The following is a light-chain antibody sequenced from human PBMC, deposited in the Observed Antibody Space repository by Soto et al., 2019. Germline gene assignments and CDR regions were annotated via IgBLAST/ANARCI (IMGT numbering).Light chain of an antibody. CDR2: GAS. V-gene: IGKV3-20*01. CDR3: QQYDSPPRT. CDR1: HSVNSNY. J-gene: IGKJ1*01. Sequence: EIVLTQYPGTMYLSPGERDPLSCRASHSVNSNYLAWYQQKPGQGPRVLMYGASSRATGIPDRFSGSGSGTDFTLTISRLEPEDFAVYYCQQYDSPPRTFGQGTKVEIK.